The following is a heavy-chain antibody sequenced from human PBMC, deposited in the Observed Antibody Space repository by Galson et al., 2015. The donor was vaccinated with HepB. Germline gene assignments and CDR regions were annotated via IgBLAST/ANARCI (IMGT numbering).Heavy chain of an antibody. V-gene: IGHV3-30-3*01. D-gene: IGHD5-24*01. CDR1: GFTFGAYN. CDR2: ISYDGLNS. Sequence: SLRLSCAASGFTFGAYNMNWVRQAPGKGLEWVALISYDGLNSYYAASVKVRFIISRDNSKNTLYLHMNRLRPEDTAVYYCARDMGDGYTYRAFDMWGQGTMVTVSS. CDR3: ARDMGDGYTYRAFDM. J-gene: IGHJ3*02.